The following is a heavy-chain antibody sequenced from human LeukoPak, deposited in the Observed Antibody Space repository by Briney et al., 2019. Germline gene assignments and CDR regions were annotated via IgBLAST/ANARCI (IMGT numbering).Heavy chain of an antibody. Sequence: GGSLRLSCAASGFAVSSKYMNWVRQAPGKGLEWVTVIYLDGRAGYADSVKGRFTISSDNSKNTVYLQMNSLKGEDTAVYYCARDAETSLANWGQGTLVTVSP. V-gene: IGHV3-66*01. J-gene: IGHJ4*02. CDR1: GFAVSSKY. CDR3: ARDAETSLAN. D-gene: IGHD5-24*01. CDR2: IYLDGRA.